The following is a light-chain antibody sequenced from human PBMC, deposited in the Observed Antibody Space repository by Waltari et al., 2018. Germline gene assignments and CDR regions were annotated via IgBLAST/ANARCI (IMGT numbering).Light chain of an antibody. CDR3: AAWDDNLLYV. J-gene: IGLJ1*01. CDR1: SSDIGDNY. CDR2: GNT. Sequence: QSVLTQPPSASGTPGQRVNISCSGSSSDIGDNYVYWYKQLPGTAPKLLIYGNTQRPSGVPDRFSGSKSGTSASLAISDLRSEDEADYYCAAWDDNLLYVFGTGTKVTVL. V-gene: IGLV1-47*01.